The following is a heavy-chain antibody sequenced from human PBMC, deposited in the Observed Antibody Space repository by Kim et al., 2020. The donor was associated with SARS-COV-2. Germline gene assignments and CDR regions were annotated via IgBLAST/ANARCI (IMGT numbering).Heavy chain of an antibody. D-gene: IGHD3-16*02. CDR3: ASRLIYDYLWGSYRFGNDY. CDR2: IYYSGIT. Sequence: SETLSLTCTVSGGPISSSSHYWGWIRQPPGKGLEWIGSIYYSGITYYNPSLKSRVTISVDTSKNQFSLKLSSVTAADTAVYYCASRLIYDYLWGSYRFGNDYWGQGILVTVSS. V-gene: IGHV4-39*01. CDR1: GGPISSSSHY. J-gene: IGHJ4*02.